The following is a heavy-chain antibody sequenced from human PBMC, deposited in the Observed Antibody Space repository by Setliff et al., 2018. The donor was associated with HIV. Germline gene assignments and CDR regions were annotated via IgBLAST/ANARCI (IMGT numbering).Heavy chain of an antibody. V-gene: IGHV3-30*02. CDR3: AKDYDRGYYYGMDV. Sequence: GGSLRLSCAASGFTISSYHIHWVRQAPGKGLEWVAFVRHDGSNKYYADSVKGRFTISRDNSKNTLYLQMNSLRAEDTAVYYCAKDYDRGYYYGMDVWGQGTTVTVSS. J-gene: IGHJ6*02. CDR2: VRHDGSNK. CDR1: GFTISSYH. D-gene: IGHD3-3*01.